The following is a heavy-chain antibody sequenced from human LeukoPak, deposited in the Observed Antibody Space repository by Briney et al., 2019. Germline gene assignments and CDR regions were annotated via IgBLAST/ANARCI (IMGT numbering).Heavy chain of an antibody. CDR1: GGTFSSYA. CDR2: IIPIFGTA. D-gene: IGHD6-19*01. Sequence: SVKVSCKASGGTFSSYAISWVRQAPGQGLEWMGGIIPIFGTANYAQKFQGGVTITADKSTSTAYMELSSLRSEDTAVYYCARDLAPLAVAGEYYTDVWGKGTTVTVSS. V-gene: IGHV1-69*06. CDR3: ARDLAPLAVAGEYYTDV. J-gene: IGHJ6*03.